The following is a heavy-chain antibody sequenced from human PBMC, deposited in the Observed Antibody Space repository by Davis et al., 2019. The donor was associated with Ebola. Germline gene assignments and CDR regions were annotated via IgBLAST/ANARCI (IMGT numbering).Heavy chain of an antibody. Sequence: AASVKVSCKASGYTFTSYDINWVRQATGQGLEWMGWMNPNSGNTGYAQKFQGRVTMTRNTSISTAYMELSSLRSEDTAVYYCASPPYYDFWSGYWEDAFDIWGQGTTVTVSS. CDR3: ASPPYYDFWSGYWEDAFDI. D-gene: IGHD3-3*01. V-gene: IGHV1-8*01. CDR2: MNPNSGNT. J-gene: IGHJ3*02. CDR1: GYTFTSYD.